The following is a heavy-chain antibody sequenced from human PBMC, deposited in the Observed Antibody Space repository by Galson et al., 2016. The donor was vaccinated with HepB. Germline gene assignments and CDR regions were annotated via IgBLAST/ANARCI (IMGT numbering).Heavy chain of an antibody. J-gene: IGHJ4*02. Sequence: CAISGDSVSSNSVAWNWIRQSPSRGLEWLGRTYYRSKWYKDYAVSVKSRITNNPDTTKNQLSLQLNSVTPEDTAVYYCARTWHSSFDYWGQGTLVTVSS. CDR2: TYYRSKWYK. D-gene: IGHD6-13*01. CDR3: ARTWHSSFDY. V-gene: IGHV6-1*01. CDR1: GDSVSSNSVA.